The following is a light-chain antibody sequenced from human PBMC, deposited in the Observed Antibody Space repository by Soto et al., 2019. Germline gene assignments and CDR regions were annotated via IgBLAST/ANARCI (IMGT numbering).Light chain of an antibody. CDR1: QTINRSF. CDR3: QQYGNSPRT. CDR2: GAS. J-gene: IGKJ1*01. V-gene: IGKV3-20*01. Sequence: EIVLTQSPGTLSLSPGERVSLSCRASQTINRSFLAWYQQKPGQAPRLLIYGASSRATGVPDRFSGSGSGTDFTITISRLEPGDFAVYYCQQYGNSPRTFGQGTKVEIK.